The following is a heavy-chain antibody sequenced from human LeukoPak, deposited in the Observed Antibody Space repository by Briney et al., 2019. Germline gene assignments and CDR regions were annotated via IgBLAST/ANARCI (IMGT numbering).Heavy chain of an antibody. Sequence: PGGSLRLSCAASGFTFSSYAMSWVRQAPGKGLEWVSAISGSGGSTYYADSVKGRFTISRDNSKNTLYLQMNSLRAEDTAVYYCAKDNLYGSGSYYDYWGQGTQVTVSS. J-gene: IGHJ4*02. CDR1: GFTFSSYA. V-gene: IGHV3-23*01. D-gene: IGHD3-10*01. CDR3: AKDNLYGSGSYYDY. CDR2: ISGSGGST.